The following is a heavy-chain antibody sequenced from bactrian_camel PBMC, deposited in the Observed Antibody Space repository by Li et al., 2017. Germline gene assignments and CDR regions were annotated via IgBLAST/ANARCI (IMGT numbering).Heavy chain of an antibody. Sequence: HVQLVESGGGSVHPGGSLKLSCTTSLVTYRDNCMGWFRQAPGKERELVAGIDLVSSTTYADSAKGRFTISRDNAKNMLYLQMNSLKPEDTAMYYCTKDRSYGTRNWVQSTRGQGTQVTVS. D-gene: IGHD3*01. J-gene: IGHJ4*01. CDR2: IDLVSST. CDR3: TKDRSYGTRNWVQST. V-gene: IGHV3S53*01. CDR1: LVTYRDNC.